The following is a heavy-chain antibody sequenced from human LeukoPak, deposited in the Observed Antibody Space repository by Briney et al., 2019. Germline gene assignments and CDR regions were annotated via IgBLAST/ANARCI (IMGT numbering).Heavy chain of an antibody. D-gene: IGHD6-19*01. CDR2: IRYDGSNK. V-gene: IGHV3-30*02. Sequence: GGSLRLSCAASGFTFSSYGMHWVRQAPGKGLEWVAFIRYDGSNKFDADSVKGRFTISRDNSKNTLYLQMNSLRAEDTAVYYCAKDGTGYSSGSGYYFDYWGQGTLVTVSS. CDR1: GFTFSSYG. J-gene: IGHJ4*02. CDR3: AKDGTGYSSGSGYYFDY.